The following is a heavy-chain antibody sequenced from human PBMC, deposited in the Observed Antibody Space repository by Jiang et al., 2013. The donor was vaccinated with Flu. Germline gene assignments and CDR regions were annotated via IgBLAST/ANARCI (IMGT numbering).Heavy chain of an antibody. CDR3: ARHQHREMATITPHFDY. Sequence: GLVKPSETLSLTCTVSGGSISSSSYYWGWIRQPPGKGLEWIGSIYYSGSTYYNPSLKSRVTISVDTSKNQFSLKLSSVTAADTAVYYCARHQHREMATITPHFDYWGQGTLVTVSS. CDR1: GGSISSSSYY. J-gene: IGHJ4*02. CDR2: IYYSGST. V-gene: IGHV4-39*01. D-gene: IGHD5-24*01.